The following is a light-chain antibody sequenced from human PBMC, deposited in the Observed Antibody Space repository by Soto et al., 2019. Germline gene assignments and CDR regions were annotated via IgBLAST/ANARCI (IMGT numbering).Light chain of an antibody. CDR2: GAS. V-gene: IGKV3-15*01. Sequence: EIVMTQSPATLSVSPGERATLSCRASRTVSINLAWYQQKPGQAPRLLIYGASTRATGVPTRFTGSGSGTEFTLIISRLQPEDFALYYCQQYNNWPPITFGQGTRLEI. J-gene: IGKJ5*01. CDR1: RTVSIN. CDR3: QQYNNWPPIT.